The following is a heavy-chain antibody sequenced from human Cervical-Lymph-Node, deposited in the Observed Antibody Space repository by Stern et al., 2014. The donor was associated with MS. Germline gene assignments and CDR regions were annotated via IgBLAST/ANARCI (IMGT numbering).Heavy chain of an antibody. V-gene: IGHV3-30-3*01. CDR3: ARERTPVPSNPFDI. CDR1: GFTFNNYA. CDR2: IAYDGGQE. D-gene: IGHD1-14*01. Sequence: VQLEDSGGDVVQPGRSLRLSCEASGFTFNNYAIHWVRQAPGKGLECVSLIAYDGGQEYDRDSVKGRFTISRDNSKNTVYLQMNSLRPDDTAVYFCARERTPVPSNPFDIWGQGTMVTVSS. J-gene: IGHJ3*02.